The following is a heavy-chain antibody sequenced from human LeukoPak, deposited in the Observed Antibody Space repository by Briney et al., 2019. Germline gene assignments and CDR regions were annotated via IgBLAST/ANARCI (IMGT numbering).Heavy chain of an antibody. Sequence: PSETLSLTCAVYGGPFSGYYWSWIRQPPGKGLEWIGEINHSGSTNYNPSLKSRVTISVDTSKNQFSLKLSSVTAADTAVYYCARGFSYYDSSGYYRHWGQGTLVTVSS. CDR3: ARGFSYYDSSGYYRH. V-gene: IGHV4-34*01. CDR1: GGPFSGYY. D-gene: IGHD3-22*01. J-gene: IGHJ4*02. CDR2: INHSGST.